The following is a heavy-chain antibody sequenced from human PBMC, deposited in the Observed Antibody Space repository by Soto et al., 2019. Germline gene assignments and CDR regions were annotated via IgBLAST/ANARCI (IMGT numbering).Heavy chain of an antibody. J-gene: IGHJ6*02. CDR2: ISGSGGST. CDR3: AKDREQPTMVRGDSGMDV. CDR1: GFTFSSYA. Sequence: PGGSLRLSCAASGFTFSSYAMSWVRQAPGKGLEWVSAISGSGGSTYYADSVKGRFTISRDNSKNTLYLQMNSLRAEDTAVYYCAKDREQPTMVRGDSGMDVWGQGTTVTVSS. D-gene: IGHD3-10*01. V-gene: IGHV3-23*01.